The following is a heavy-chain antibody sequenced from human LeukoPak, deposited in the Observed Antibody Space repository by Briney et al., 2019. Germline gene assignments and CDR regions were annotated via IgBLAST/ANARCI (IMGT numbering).Heavy chain of an antibody. V-gene: IGHV3-74*03. J-gene: IGHJ4*02. Sequence: GGSLRLSCAASGFNFRGYWMHWVRPAPGKGLVWVSRISSDGSDTKYADSVKGRFTISRDNAKDTLHLQMSGLRAEDTAVYYCATLFGDTSIYLFDYWGQGTLVTVSS. CDR1: GFNFRGYW. CDR2: ISSDGSDT. D-gene: IGHD3-3*01. CDR3: ATLFGDTSIYLFDY.